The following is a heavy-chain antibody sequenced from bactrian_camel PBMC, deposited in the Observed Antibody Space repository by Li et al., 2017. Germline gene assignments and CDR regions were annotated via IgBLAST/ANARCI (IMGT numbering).Heavy chain of an antibody. D-gene: IGHD1*01. J-gene: IGHJ7*01. Sequence: HVQLVESGGGSVQAGGSLRLSCVASGFIGDSCMAWFRKTPGQEREEVASIDSNNTPLYADSVKGRFIIAKDRAKATLYLQMNNLTSEDTAMYYCSTEERSLIGEPCKNAQMTRPMDYWGKGTQVTVS. V-gene: IGHV3S55*01. CDR1: GFIGDSC. CDR2: IDSNNTP.